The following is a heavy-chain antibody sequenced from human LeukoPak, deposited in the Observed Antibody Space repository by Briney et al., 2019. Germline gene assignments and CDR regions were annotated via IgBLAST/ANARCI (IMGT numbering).Heavy chain of an antibody. CDR1: GFTVSTNY. CDR2: ISGSGGST. J-gene: IGHJ4*02. V-gene: IGHV3-23*01. D-gene: IGHD3-3*01. CDR3: AKWNSAHDYDFWSGDYYFDY. Sequence: QSGGSLRLSCAASGFTVSTNYMSWVRQAPGKGLEWVSAISGSGGSTYYADSVKGRFTISRDNSKNTLYLQMNSLRAEDTAVYYCAKWNSAHDYDFWSGDYYFDYWGQGTLVTVSS.